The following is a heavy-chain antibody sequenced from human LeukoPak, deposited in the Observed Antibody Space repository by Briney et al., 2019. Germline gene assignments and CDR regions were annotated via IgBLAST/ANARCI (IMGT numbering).Heavy chain of an antibody. J-gene: IGHJ4*02. V-gene: IGHV3-23*01. CDR1: GFTFSSYG. CDR3: ARTPIVATIYFDY. D-gene: IGHD5-12*01. Sequence: GGTLRLSCAASGFTFSSYGMSWVRQAPGKGLEWVSAISGSGGSTYYADSVKGRFTISRDNSKNTLYLQMNSLRAEDTAVYYCARTPIVATIYFDYWGQGTLVTVSS. CDR2: ISGSGGST.